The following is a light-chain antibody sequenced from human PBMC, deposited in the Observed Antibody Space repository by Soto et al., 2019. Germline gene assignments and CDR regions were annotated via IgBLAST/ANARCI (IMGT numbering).Light chain of an antibody. CDR3: QSYDRSLRGYV. Sequence: QFVLTQPPSVSGALGQRDTISCTGTSSNIGAGYDVHWYQHLPGTVPKLLIYGNTIRPSGVPDRFSGSKSGTSDSLAITGLQAEDEADYYCQSYDRSLRGYVFGTGTKVTVL. V-gene: IGLV1-40*01. CDR1: SSNIGAGYD. CDR2: GNT. J-gene: IGLJ1*01.